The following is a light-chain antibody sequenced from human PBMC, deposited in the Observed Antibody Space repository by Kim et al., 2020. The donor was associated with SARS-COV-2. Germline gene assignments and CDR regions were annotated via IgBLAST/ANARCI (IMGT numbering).Light chain of an antibody. Sequence: QSVLTQTPSVSGASGQGVTISCTGSSSNIGAGYDVHWYQHLPGTAPKLLIFGNNNRPAGVPDRFSGSKSGASASLAITGLQAEDEAQYYCQSYDVNLRVRVFGGGTQLTVL. V-gene: IGLV1-40*01. CDR2: GNN. J-gene: IGLJ3*02. CDR3: QSYDVNLRVRV. CDR1: SSNIGAGYD.